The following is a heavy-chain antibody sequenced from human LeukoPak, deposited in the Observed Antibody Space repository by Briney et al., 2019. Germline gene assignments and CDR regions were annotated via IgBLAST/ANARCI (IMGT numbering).Heavy chain of an antibody. D-gene: IGHD1-26*01. CDR3: AGQGRGYFDY. CDR1: GGSISSSAFH. CDR2: IYYSRNT. Sequence: SETLSLTCTVSGGSISSSAFHWGWIRQPPGKGLEWIGSIYYSRNTYYNPSLKSRVTISVDTSKNQFSLNLTSVTAADTAVYYCAGQGRGYFDYWGQGTLVTVSS. V-gene: IGHV4-39*01. J-gene: IGHJ4*02.